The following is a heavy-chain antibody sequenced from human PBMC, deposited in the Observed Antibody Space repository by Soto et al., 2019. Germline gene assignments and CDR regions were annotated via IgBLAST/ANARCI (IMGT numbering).Heavy chain of an antibody. CDR2: IWNDGSNK. D-gene: IGHD3-10*01. V-gene: IGHV3-33*06. CDR3: AKDNRGSGSYGWFDP. CDR1: GFTFSNYG. J-gene: IGHJ5*02. Sequence: PGGSLRLSCAASGFTFSNYGMHWVRQAPGKGLEWVAVIWNDGSNKYYADSVKGRFTISRDNSKDTLFLQMNSLRAEDTAVYYCAKDNRGSGSYGWFDPWGQGTLVTVSS.